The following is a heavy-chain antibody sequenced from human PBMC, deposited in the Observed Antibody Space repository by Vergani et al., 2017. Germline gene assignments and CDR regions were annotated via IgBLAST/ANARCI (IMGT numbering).Heavy chain of an antibody. CDR1: GFTFDDYA. CDR2: ISWNSGSI. V-gene: IGHV3-9*01. D-gene: IGHD2-2*01. CDR3: AKGASSTSWDYFDY. Sequence: EVQLVESGGGLVQPGRSLRLSCAASGFTFDDYAMHWVRQAPGKGLEWVSGISWNSGSIGYADSVKGRFTISRDNAKNSLYLQMNSLRAEDTALYYCAKGASSTSWDYFDYWGQGTLVTVSS. J-gene: IGHJ4*02.